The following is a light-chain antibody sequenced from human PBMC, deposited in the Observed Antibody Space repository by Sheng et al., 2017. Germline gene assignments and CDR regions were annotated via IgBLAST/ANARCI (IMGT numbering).Light chain of an antibody. Sequence: QSVLTQPPSASGTPGQRVTISCSGSSSNVGSNTVNWYQHLPGTAPKLLMYSNNQRPSGVPDRFSGSKSGTSASLAISGLQSEDEADFYCAAWDDSLEGWVFGGGTKLTVL. CDR2: SNN. V-gene: IGLV1-44*01. CDR1: SSNVGSNT. J-gene: IGLJ3*02. CDR3: AAWDDSLEGWV.